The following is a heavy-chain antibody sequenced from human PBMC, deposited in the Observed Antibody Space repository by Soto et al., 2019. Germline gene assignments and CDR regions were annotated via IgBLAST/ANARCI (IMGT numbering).Heavy chain of an antibody. D-gene: IGHD5-18*01. Sequence: EVQRVESGGGLVQPGGSLRLSCAASGFTFSSYSMNWVRQAPGKGLEWVSYISSSSSTIYYADSVKGRFTISRDNAKNSLYLQMNSLRDEDTAVYYCARGLGQLWSGDYGMDVWGQGTTVTVSS. CDR2: ISSSSSTI. J-gene: IGHJ6*02. CDR3: ARGLGQLWSGDYGMDV. CDR1: GFTFSSYS. V-gene: IGHV3-48*02.